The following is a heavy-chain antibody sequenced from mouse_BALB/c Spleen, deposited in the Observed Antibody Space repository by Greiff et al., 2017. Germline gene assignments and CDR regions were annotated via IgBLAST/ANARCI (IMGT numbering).Heavy chain of an antibody. D-gene: IGHD2-10*02. Sequence: EVQLQQSGPSLVKPSQTLSLTCSVTGDSITSGYWNWIRKFPGNKLEYMGYISYSGSTYYNPSLKSRISITRDTSKNQYYLQLNSVTTEDTATYYCARGLYGNDAMDYWGQGTSVTVSS. J-gene: IGHJ4*01. CDR3: ARGLYGNDAMDY. V-gene: IGHV3-8*02. CDR1: GDSITSGY. CDR2: ISYSGST.